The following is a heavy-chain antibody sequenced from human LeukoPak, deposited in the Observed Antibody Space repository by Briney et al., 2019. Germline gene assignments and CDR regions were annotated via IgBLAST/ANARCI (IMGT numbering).Heavy chain of an antibody. V-gene: IGHV3-66*01. J-gene: IGHJ4*02. D-gene: IGHD4-11*01. CDR1: GVTLGNNY. CDR3: ARDPPAVKSGTYG. CDR2: IYSGGAT. Sequence: GGSLRLSCAASGVTLGNNYMIWVRQAPGKGLEWVSRIYSGGATYYSDAVKGRFTISRDSSKNTLFLQMNSLRAEYTAVYYGARDPPAVKSGTYGWGQGTLVTVSS.